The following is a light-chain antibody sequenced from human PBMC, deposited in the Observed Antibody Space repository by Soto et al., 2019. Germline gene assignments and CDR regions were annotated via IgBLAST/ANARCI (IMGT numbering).Light chain of an antibody. J-gene: IGKJ1*01. CDR3: QRYNTYSRT. CDR2: DAF. Sequence: DIQMTQSPSTLSASVGDRVTITCRASQRIGSWLAWYQHKPGKAPKLLIFDAFSLESGVPSRFSGSGSATEFTLSISSLQPDDFAAYYCQRYNTYSRTFGKGTNVEIK. V-gene: IGKV1-5*01. CDR1: QRIGSW.